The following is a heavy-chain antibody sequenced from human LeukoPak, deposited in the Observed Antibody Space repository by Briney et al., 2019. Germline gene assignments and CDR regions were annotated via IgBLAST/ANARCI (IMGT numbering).Heavy chain of an antibody. D-gene: IGHD3-10*01. CDR2: IKSKTDGGTT. CDR1: GFTFSNAW. V-gene: IGHV3-15*01. J-gene: IGHJ4*02. Sequence: KSGGSLRLSCAASGFTFSNAWMSWVRQAPGKGLEWVGRIKSKTDGGTTDYAAPVKGRFTISRDDSKNTLYLQMNSLKTEDTAVYYCTTFIPLWSNFDYWGQGTLVTVSS. CDR3: TTFIPLWSNFDY.